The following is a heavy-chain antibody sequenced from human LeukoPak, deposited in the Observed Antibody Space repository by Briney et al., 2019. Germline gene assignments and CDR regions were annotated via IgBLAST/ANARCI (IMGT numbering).Heavy chain of an antibody. Sequence: SETLSLTCTVSGGSLSSYYWSWIRQPAGKGLEWIGRIYTSGSTNYNPSLKSRVTMSVDTSKNHFSLKLSSVTAADTAVYYCARSIRGYSYGYPGGYMDVWGKGTTVTVSS. CDR2: IYTSGST. CDR3: ARSIRGYSYGYPGGYMDV. J-gene: IGHJ6*03. D-gene: IGHD5-18*01. CDR1: GGSLSSYY. V-gene: IGHV4-4*07.